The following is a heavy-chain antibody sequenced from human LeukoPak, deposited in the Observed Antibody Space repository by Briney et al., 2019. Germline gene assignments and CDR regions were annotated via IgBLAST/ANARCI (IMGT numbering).Heavy chain of an antibody. D-gene: IGHD6-19*01. CDR1: GYTFTGYY. CDR3: ARAKGIAVAGTGGY. J-gene: IGHJ4*02. V-gene: IGHV1-2*02. Sequence: ASVKVSCKASGYTFTGYYMHWVRQAPGQGLEWMGWINPNSGGTNYAQKFQGRVTMTRGTSISTAYMELSRLRSDDTAVYYCARAKGIAVAGTGGYWGQGTLVTVSS. CDR2: INPNSGGT.